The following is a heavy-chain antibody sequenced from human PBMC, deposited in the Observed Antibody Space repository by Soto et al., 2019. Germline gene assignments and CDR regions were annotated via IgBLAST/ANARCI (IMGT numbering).Heavy chain of an antibody. CDR2: TSGTGYST. CDR1: GLTFSDYS. Sequence: EVQLLESGGGLVQPGGSLRLSCAASGLTFSDYSMSWVRQAPGKGLEWVSGTSGTGYSTYYADSVRGRFTISRDNSKNTLFLQINTLGPGKPALYYGANSNGDSWSRNSLAYWGKEPWSPSPQ. D-gene: IGHD2-8*01. J-gene: IGHJ4*01. V-gene: IGHV3-23*01. CDR3: ANSNGDSWSRNSLAY.